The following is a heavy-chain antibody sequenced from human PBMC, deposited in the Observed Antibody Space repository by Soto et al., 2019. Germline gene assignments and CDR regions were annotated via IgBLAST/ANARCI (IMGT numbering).Heavy chain of an antibody. V-gene: IGHV5-51*01. CDR1: GYSFTSYW. Sequence: PGGSLRLSCAASGYSFTSYWIGWVRQMPGKGLEWMGIIYPGDSDTRYSPSFQGQVTISADKSISTAYLQWSSLKASDTAMYYCAGAAAGSPAFDIWGQGTMVTVSS. J-gene: IGHJ3*02. CDR3: AGAAAGSPAFDI. CDR2: IYPGDSDT. D-gene: IGHD6-13*01.